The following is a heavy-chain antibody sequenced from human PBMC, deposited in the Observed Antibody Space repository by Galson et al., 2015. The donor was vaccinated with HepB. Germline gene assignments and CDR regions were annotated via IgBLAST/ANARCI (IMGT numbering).Heavy chain of an antibody. D-gene: IGHD6-13*01. Sequence: SETLSLTCTVSGGSISSYYWSWIRQPPGKGLEWIGYIYYSGSTNYNPSLKSRVTISVDTSKNQFSLKLSSVTAADTAVYYCARHLSAAAGPNFDYWGQGTLVTVSS. J-gene: IGHJ4*02. CDR1: GGSISSYY. CDR2: IYYSGST. CDR3: ARHLSAAAGPNFDY. V-gene: IGHV4-59*08.